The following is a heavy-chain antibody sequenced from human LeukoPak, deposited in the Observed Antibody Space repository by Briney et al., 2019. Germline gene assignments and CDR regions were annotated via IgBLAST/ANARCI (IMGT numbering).Heavy chain of an antibody. CDR2: INHSGST. V-gene: IGHV4-34*01. CDR1: GGSFSAYY. Sequence: PSETLSLTCAVYGGSFSAYYWSWIRQPPGKGLEWIGAINHSGSTNYNPSLKSRVTISLDTSKNLFSLKLSSVTAADTAVYYCARERGRPIFGVVKHWFDPWGQGNLVTVSS. J-gene: IGHJ5*02. D-gene: IGHD3-3*01. CDR3: ARERGRPIFGVVKHWFDP.